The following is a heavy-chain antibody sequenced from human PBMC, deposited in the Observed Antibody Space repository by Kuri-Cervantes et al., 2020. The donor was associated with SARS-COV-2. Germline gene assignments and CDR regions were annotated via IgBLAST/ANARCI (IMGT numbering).Heavy chain of an antibody. CDR1: GFTFDDYT. J-gene: IGHJ4*02. D-gene: IGHD3-10*01. CDR3: LSGSYYKGNY. CDR2: ISSSSSYI. Sequence: GESLKISCAASGFTFDDYTMHWVRQAPGKGLEWVSSISSSSSYIYYADSVKGRFTISRDNAKNSLYLQMNSLRAEDTAVYYCLSGSYYKGNYWGQGTLVTVSS. V-gene: IGHV3-21*01.